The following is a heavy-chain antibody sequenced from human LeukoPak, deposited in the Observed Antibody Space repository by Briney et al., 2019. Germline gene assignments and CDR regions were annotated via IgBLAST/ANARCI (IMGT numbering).Heavy chain of an antibody. D-gene: IGHD6-19*01. V-gene: IGHV3-21*01. J-gene: IGHJ4*02. Sequence: PGGSLRLSCAASGFTFSSYAMTWVRQAPGKGLEWVSSISSSSGYIYYADSVKGRFTISRDNAKNSLYLQMNSLRAEDTAVYYCARGNSVAGTDISYWGQGTLVTVSS. CDR3: ARGNSVAGTDISY. CDR1: GFTFSSYA. CDR2: ISSSSGYI.